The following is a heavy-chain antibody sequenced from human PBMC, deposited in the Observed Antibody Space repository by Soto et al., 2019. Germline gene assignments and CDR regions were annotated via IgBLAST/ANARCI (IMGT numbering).Heavy chain of an antibody. Sequence: SETLSLTCTVSGGSISSYYWSWIRQPPGKGLEWIGYIYYSGSTNYNPSLKSRVTISVDTSKNQFSLKLSSVTAADTAVYYCARALPYYYGSGSYYSSWFDPWGQGTLVTVSS. D-gene: IGHD3-10*01. V-gene: IGHV4-59*01. J-gene: IGHJ5*02. CDR3: ARALPYYYGSGSYYSSWFDP. CDR1: GGSISSYY. CDR2: IYYSGST.